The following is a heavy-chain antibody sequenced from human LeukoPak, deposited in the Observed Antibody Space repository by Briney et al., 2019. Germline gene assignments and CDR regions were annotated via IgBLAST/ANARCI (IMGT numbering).Heavy chain of an antibody. V-gene: IGHV3-43*01. CDR3: AKDIMGHQLLWVFDS. CDR2: ISWDGGVT. CDR1: GFSFDDYS. Sequence: GGSLRLSCAASGFSFDDYSMHWARQVPGKGLEWVSLISWDGGVTYYADSVKGRFTISRDNIKNSLYLQMNSLRTEDTAFYYCAKDIMGHQLLWVFDSWGPGTLVTVSS. J-gene: IGHJ4*02. D-gene: IGHD2-2*01.